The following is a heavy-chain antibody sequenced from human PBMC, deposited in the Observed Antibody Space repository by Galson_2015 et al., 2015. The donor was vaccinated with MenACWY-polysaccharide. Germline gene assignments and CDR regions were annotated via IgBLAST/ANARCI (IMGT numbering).Heavy chain of an antibody. CDR1: GFSFNTYW. D-gene: IGHD2-15*01. V-gene: IGHV3-74*01. J-gene: IGHJ5*02. Sequence: SLRLSCAASGFSFNTYWMHWVRHAPGKGLVWVSRINADGSATGYADSVRGRFTISRDNAKNTLYLEMNSLRAEDTAVYYCTKAGAKYCSGSSCHFNWFDPWGQGTLVTVSS. CDR3: TKAGAKYCSGSSCHFNWFDP. CDR2: INADGSAT.